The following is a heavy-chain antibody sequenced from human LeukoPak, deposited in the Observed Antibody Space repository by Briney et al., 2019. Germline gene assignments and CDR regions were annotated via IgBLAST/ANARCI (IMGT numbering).Heavy chain of an antibody. CDR2: ISSSGSV. J-gene: IGHJ4*02. Sequence: PSETLSLTCTVSDGAISSHYWSWIRQPPGKGLEWIGYISSSGSVNDNPSLRSRVTISVDTSKNQFFLNLSSVSAADTAVYYCARIPLGYSGAYYFDYWGQGTLVTVSP. CDR1: DGAISSHY. V-gene: IGHV4-4*09. CDR3: ARIPLGYSGAYYFDY. D-gene: IGHD5-12*01.